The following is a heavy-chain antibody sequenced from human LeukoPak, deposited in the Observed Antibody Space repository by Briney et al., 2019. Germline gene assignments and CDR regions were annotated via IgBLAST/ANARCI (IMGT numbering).Heavy chain of an antibody. CDR1: GFAFSSYA. CDR3: ARGPGIAVAAKYYFDY. V-gene: IGHV3-30*04. Sequence: PGRSLRLSCAASGFAFSSYAMHWVRQAPGKGLEWVAVISYDGSNKYYADSVKGRFTISRDNSKNTLCLQMNSLRAEDTAVYYCARGPGIAVAAKYYFDYWGQGTLVTVSS. D-gene: IGHD6-19*01. J-gene: IGHJ4*02. CDR2: ISYDGSNK.